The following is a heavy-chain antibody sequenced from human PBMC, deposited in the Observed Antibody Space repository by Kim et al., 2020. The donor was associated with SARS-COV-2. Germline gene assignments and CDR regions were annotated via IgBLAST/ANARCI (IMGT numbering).Heavy chain of an antibody. CDR1: TFTFSDYY. J-gene: IGHJ3*02. CDR2: ISGSGDNK. CDR3: AGSFCGGDCYPDAFDI. V-gene: IGHV3-11*01. D-gene: IGHD2-21*02. Sequence: GGSLRLSCAASTFTFSDYYMSWIRQAPGKGLEWVSYISGSGDNKYYTDFVKGRFTVFRDNAKNSLYLQMSSLRAEDTAIYYCAGSFCGGDCYPDAFDIWGQGTMVTVSS.